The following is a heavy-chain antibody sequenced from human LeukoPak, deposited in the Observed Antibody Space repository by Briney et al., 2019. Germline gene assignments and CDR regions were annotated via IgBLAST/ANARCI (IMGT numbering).Heavy chain of an antibody. Sequence: GGSLRPSCAASGFTFSTYAMSWVRQAPGKGLEWVSVISGSGGSTYYADSVKGRFTISRDNSKNTLYVQMNSLRAEDTAVYYCAKDLIPRLRWLKGAAFDIWGQGTMVTVSS. CDR3: AKDLIPRLRWLKGAAFDI. J-gene: IGHJ3*02. CDR2: ISGSGGST. V-gene: IGHV3-23*01. D-gene: IGHD4-23*01. CDR1: GFTFSTYA.